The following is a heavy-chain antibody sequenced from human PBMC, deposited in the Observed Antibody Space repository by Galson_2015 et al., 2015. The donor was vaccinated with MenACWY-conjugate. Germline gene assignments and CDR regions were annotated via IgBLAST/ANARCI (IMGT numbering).Heavy chain of an antibody. CDR3: AKDRLREWELLLPWSHDAFDI. Sequence: SLRLSCAASGFTFSSYAMSWVRQAPGKGLEWVSAISGSGGSTYYADSVKGRFTISRDNSKNTLYLQMNSLRAEDTAVYYCAKDRLREWELLLPWSHDAFDIWGQGTMVTVSS. J-gene: IGHJ3*02. CDR1: GFTFSSYA. V-gene: IGHV3-23*01. D-gene: IGHD1-26*01. CDR2: ISGSGGST.